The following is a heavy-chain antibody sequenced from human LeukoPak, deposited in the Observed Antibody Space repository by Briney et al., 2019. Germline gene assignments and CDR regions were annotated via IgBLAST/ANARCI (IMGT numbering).Heavy chain of an antibody. V-gene: IGHV3-48*04. Sequence: QPGGSLRLSCTASGFSFSSYSMNWVRQAPGKGLEWISYISASGSLTYQADSVRGRFTVSRDTAKNSLYLQMNSLRAEDTAVYYCARGPAGLPRIHFDNSGYKRLLDQDAFDIWGQGTMVTVSS. D-gene: IGHD3-22*01. CDR2: ISASGSLT. CDR3: ARGPAGLPRIHFDNSGYKRLLDQDAFDI. J-gene: IGHJ3*02. CDR1: GFSFSSYS.